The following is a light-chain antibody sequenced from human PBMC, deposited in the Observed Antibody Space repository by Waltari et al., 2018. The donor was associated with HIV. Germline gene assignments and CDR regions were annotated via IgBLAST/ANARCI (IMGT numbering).Light chain of an antibody. CDR1: SSNIGNNH. CDR3: GTWDSSLSAVV. Sequence: QSVLTQPPSVSAAPGQKVPIPCSGSSSNIGNNHVPWYQQIPGTAPRLVIYDTNDRPSGIPDRFSGSKSGTSATLGITGPQTGDEADYYCGTWDSSLSAVVFGGGTKLTVL. CDR2: DTN. V-gene: IGLV1-51*01. J-gene: IGLJ2*01.